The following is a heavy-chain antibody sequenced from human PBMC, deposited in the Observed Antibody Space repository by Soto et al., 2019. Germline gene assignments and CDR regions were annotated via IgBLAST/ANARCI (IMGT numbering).Heavy chain of an antibody. CDR1: GFTFSDYY. D-gene: IGHD4-4*01. J-gene: IGHJ4*02. V-gene: IGHV3-11*06. CDR2: ISSSSSYT. Sequence: GGSLRLSCAASGFTFSDYYMSWIRQAPGKGLEWVSYISSSSSYTNYADSVKGRFTISRDNAKNSLYLQMNSLRAEDTAVYYCARADSNYYSGFDYWGQGTLVTVSS. CDR3: ARADSNYYSGFDY.